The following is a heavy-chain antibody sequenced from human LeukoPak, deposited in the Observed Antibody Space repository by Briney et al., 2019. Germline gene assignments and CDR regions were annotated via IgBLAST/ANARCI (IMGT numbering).Heavy chain of an antibody. J-gene: IGHJ2*01. CDR3: ARDSPMIRGLIGYFDL. Sequence: SETLSLTCTVSGVSISGYHWSWIRQPPGKGLEWIGYISYSGSSNYNPSLKSRVTISVDTSKNQFALNLTSVTAADTAEYYCARDSPMIRGLIGYFDLWGRGTLVTASS. V-gene: IGHV4-59*01. CDR1: GVSISGYH. D-gene: IGHD3-10*01. CDR2: ISYSGSS.